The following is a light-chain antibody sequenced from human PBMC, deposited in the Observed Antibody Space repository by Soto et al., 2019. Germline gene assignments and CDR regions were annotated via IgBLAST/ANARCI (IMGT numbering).Light chain of an antibody. CDR3: SSYTSSSTYVV. CDR1: SSDVGGYNY. CDR2: DVS. Sequence: QSALTQPASVSGSPGQSITISCTGTSSDVGGYNYVSWYQQHPGKAPKLMIYDVSNRPSGVSNRFSGSKSGNTASLTISGLQAEDEADYYCSSYTSSSTYVVFGGGPQLPAL. J-gene: IGLJ2*01. V-gene: IGLV2-14*01.